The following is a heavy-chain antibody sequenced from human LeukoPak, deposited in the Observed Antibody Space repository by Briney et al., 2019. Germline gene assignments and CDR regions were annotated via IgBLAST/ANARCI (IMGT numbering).Heavy chain of an antibody. Sequence: GESLKISCKASGYSFTNYWIVWVRQMPGRGLEYMGFIYPGDSNTRYNPSFQGQVTISADKSISTAYLQWSSLKASDTAMYYCARHRISDYDSGVSWCDPWGQGTLVTVSS. CDR1: GYSFTNYW. V-gene: IGHV5-51*01. CDR3: ARHRISDYDSGVSWCDP. CDR2: IYPGDSNT. D-gene: IGHD5-12*01. J-gene: IGHJ5*02.